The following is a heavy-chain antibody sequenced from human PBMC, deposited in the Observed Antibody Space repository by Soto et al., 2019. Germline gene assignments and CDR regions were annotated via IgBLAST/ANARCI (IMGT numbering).Heavy chain of an antibody. CDR2: ISHDGTNK. V-gene: IGHV3-30*18. J-gene: IGHJ6*02. CDR3: AKESRSSAVTATRVYGMDV. Sequence: QVQLVESGGGVVQPGRSLRLSCTPSGFTFSAYGMHWVCQAPGKGLEWVAAISHDGTNKYYGDSVRGRFTISRDNSKNTLYLQMNTLRNEDTAVYYCAKESRSSAVTATRVYGMDVWGQGTTVTVSS. D-gene: IGHD2-21*02. CDR1: GFTFSAYG.